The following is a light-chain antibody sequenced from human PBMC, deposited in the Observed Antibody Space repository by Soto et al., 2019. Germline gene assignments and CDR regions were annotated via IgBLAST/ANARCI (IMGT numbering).Light chain of an antibody. CDR2: RNN. CDR3: AAWDDSLSVHVV. J-gene: IGLJ2*01. V-gene: IGLV1-47*01. Sequence: QSLLTQPPSASGTPGQRVTISCSGSSSNIGSNYVYWYQQLPGTAPKLLIYRNNQRPSGVPDRFSGSKSGTSASLAISGLRSEDEADYYCAAWDDSLSVHVVFGGGTQLTVL. CDR1: SSNIGSNY.